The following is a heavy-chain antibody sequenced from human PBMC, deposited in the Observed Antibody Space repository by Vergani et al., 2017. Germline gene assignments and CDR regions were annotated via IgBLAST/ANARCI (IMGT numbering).Heavy chain of an antibody. CDR1: GYTFTGYY. J-gene: IGHJ4*02. CDR3: ARVCRVLGLGRAFDY. D-gene: IGHD3-16*01. Sequence: QVQLVQSGAEVKKPGASVKVSCKASGYTFTGYYMHWVRQAPGQGLEWMGWINPNSGGTNYAQTFQGRVTMTRETSISTAYMELSRLRSDDTAVDYCARVCRVLGLGRAFDYWGQGTLVTVSS. V-gene: IGHV1-2*02. CDR2: INPNSGGT.